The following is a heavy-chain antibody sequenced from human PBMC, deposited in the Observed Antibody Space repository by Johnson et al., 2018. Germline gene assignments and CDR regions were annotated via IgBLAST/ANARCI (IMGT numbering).Heavy chain of an antibody. J-gene: IGHJ3*02. Sequence: VQLVQSGAEVKKPGESLKISCKGSGYSFSTYWIGWVRQMSGKGLEWMGIIYPGDSDTRYSPSFQGQVTISADKSISTAYLQWSSRKASDTAMYYCARRGVATIPRPDAFDIWGQGTMVTVSS. V-gene: IGHV5-51*01. CDR3: ARRGVATIPRPDAFDI. D-gene: IGHD5-12*01. CDR1: GYSFSTYW. CDR2: IYPGDSDT.